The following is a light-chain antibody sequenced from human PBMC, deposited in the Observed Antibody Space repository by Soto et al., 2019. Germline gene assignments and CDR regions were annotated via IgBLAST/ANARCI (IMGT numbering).Light chain of an antibody. CDR2: GAS. Sequence: EIVLTQSPGTLSVSLGDRASLSCRAIQIISSSHLAWYQQKPGQAPRLLFYGASNRATGIPDRFSGSGSGTDFTLTISRLEPEDFAVYYCQQYGRSPPWTFGQGTKVDI. CDR1: QIISSSH. J-gene: IGKJ1*01. V-gene: IGKV3-20*01. CDR3: QQYGRSPPWT.